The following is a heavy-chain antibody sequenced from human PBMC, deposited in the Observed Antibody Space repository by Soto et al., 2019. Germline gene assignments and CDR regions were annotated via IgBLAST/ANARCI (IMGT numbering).Heavy chain of an antibody. D-gene: IGHD6-13*01. CDR2: INPSGGST. CDR3: ARDLAAADY. V-gene: IGHV1-46*01. CDR1: RYTFTSYY. Sequence: ASAKVSCTASRYTFTSYYMHWVRQAPGQGLEWMGIINPSGGSTSYAQKFRGRVTMARDTSTSRVYMELSSLRSDDKAVYYCARDLAAADYWGQGTLVNVSS. J-gene: IGHJ4*02.